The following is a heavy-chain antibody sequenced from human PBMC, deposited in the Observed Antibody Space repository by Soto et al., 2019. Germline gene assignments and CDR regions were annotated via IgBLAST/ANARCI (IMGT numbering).Heavy chain of an antibody. J-gene: IGHJ4*02. CDR1: GYTFNSYY. CDR3: VRVGLNRNYDFDF. Sequence: QVQLVQSGAEVKKPGASVKVSCKASGYTFNSYYVHWVRQAPGQGLEWMGWINPNSDVTGYAQSFQGRVTMTRDMSMTTAYMDLTRLRSDDTAVYYCVRVGLNRNYDFDFWGQGTLITVSS. D-gene: IGHD3-16*01. CDR2: INPNSDVT. V-gene: IGHV1-2*02.